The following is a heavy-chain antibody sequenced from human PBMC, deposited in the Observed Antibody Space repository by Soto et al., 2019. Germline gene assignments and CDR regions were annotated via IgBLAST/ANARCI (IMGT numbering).Heavy chain of an antibody. CDR2: IKSKTDGGTT. V-gene: IGHV3-15*07. CDR3: TTLYYYDSSGSVY. D-gene: IGHD3-22*01. CDR1: GFTFSNAW. Sequence: EVQLVESGGGLVKPGGSLRLSCAASGFTFSNAWMNWVRQAPGKGLECVGRIKSKTDGGTTDYAAPVKGRFTISRDDSKNTLYLQMNSLKTEDTAVYYCTTLYYYDSSGSVYWGQGTLVTVSS. J-gene: IGHJ4*02.